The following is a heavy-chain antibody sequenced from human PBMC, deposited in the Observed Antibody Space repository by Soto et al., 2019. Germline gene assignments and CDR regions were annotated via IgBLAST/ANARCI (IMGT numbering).Heavy chain of an antibody. J-gene: IGHJ5*02. CDR3: ASPKIAFYNWFDP. V-gene: IGHV4-39*01. CDR2: IYYSGST. CDR1: GGSISSSSYY. D-gene: IGHD3-3*02. Sequence: QLQLQESGPGLVKPSETLSLTCTVSGGSISSSSYYWGWIRQPPGKGLEWIGSIYYSGSTYYNPPXXXRXXIPVDTSKSQFSLQLSSVTAADTAVYYCASPKIAFYNWFDPWGQGTLVTVSS.